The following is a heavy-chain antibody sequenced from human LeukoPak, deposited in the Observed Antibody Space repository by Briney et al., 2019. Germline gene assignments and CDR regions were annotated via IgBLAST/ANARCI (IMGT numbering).Heavy chain of an antibody. V-gene: IGHV1-18*01. CDR3: ASGELLPDGYYYYGMDV. CDR1: GYTFTSYG. J-gene: IGHJ6*02. CDR2: ISAYNGNT. Sequence: ASVKVSFKASGYTFTSYGISWVRQAPGQGLEWMGWISAYNGNTNYAQKLQGRVTMTTDTTTSTAYMELRSLRSDDTAVYYCASGELLPDGYYYYGMDVWGQGTTVTVSS. D-gene: IGHD1-26*01.